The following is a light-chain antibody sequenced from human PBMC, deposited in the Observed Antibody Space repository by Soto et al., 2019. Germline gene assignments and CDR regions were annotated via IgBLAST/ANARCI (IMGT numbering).Light chain of an antibody. CDR2: EVS. J-gene: IGLJ1*01. CDR1: SSDVGGYKY. CDR3: SSYTSSSTPCV. Sequence: QSALTQPASVSGSPGQSITISYTGTSSDVGGYKYVSWYQQHPGKAPKLMIYEVSNRPSGVSNRFSGSKSGNTASLTISGLQAEDEADYYCSSYTSSSTPCVFGTGTKVTVL. V-gene: IGLV2-14*01.